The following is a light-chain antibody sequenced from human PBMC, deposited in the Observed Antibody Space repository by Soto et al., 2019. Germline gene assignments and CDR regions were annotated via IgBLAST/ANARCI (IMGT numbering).Light chain of an antibody. Sequence: EIVLTQSPDTLSLSPGERATLSCRASQSVDNYLAWYQQRPGQAPRHLIYDASNRASGIPARFSGSGSGTDFTLTISSLEPEDFAVYYCQQRSTGPPLSFGVGTKVEIK. CDR2: DAS. V-gene: IGKV3-11*01. CDR3: QQRSTGPPLS. CDR1: QSVDNY. J-gene: IGKJ4*01.